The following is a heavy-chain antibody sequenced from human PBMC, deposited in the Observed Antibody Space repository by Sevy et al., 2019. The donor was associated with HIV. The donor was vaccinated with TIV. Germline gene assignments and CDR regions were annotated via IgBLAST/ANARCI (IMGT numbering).Heavy chain of an antibody. V-gene: IGHV1-8*03. CDR2: MNPNSGAT. CDR3: ARGDPDSDASGDDAFDI. D-gene: IGHD1-26*01. J-gene: IGHJ3*02. CDR1: GCTFTTYD. Sequence: ASVKVSCKASGCTFTTYDINWVRQATGQGLEWMGWMNPNSGATGYAQNFQGRVTITGNTSISTAYLELSSLKSEDTAVYFCARGDPDSDASGDDAFDIWGRGTMVTVSS.